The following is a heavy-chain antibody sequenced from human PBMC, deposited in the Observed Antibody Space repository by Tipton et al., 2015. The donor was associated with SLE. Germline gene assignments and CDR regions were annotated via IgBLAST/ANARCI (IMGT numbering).Heavy chain of an antibody. Sequence: TLSLTCDVYGGSSNTYYWAWIRQPPGKGLEWIGEINHSGSTNYNPSLKSRVTTSLDTSKNQVSLKLKSVTAADTAVYYCAGTNYDVLTGYHRVDTFDIWGQGTMVTVSS. CDR2: INHSGST. CDR1: GGSSNTYY. V-gene: IGHV4-34*01. J-gene: IGHJ3*02. D-gene: IGHD3-9*01. CDR3: AGTNYDVLTGYHRVDTFDI.